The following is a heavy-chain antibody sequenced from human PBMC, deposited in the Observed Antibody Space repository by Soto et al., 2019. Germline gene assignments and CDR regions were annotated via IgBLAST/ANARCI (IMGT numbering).Heavy chain of an antibody. CDR2: IYHSGST. CDR3: ARSRILTSPHYDFRSGPYGMDV. J-gene: IGHJ6*02. D-gene: IGHD3-3*01. V-gene: IGHV4-4*02. CDR1: AGSISSSNC. Sequence: LXLTCAVSAGSISSSNCWSRVRHHQGKGLEWIGEIYHSGSTNYNPSLKSRVTISVDKSKNQFSLKLSSATAADTAVYYCARSRILTSPHYDFRSGPYGMDVWAQGTTITVYS.